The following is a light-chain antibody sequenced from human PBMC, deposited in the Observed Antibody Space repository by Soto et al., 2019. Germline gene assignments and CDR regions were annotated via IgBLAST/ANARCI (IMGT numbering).Light chain of an antibody. Sequence: EIVLTQSPGTLSLSPGERATLSCRASQSVSSNYLAWYQQKPGQAPRLLIYGASTRATGIPARFSGSGSGTEFTLTISSLRSEDFALYYCQQYHYWWAFGQGTKVDIK. CDR1: QSVSSN. CDR2: GAS. CDR3: QQYHYWWA. J-gene: IGKJ1*01. V-gene: IGKV3-15*01.